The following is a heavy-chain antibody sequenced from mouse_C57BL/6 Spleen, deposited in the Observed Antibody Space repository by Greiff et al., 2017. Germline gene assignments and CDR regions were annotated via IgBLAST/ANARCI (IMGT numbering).Heavy chain of an antibody. J-gene: IGHJ4*01. CDR3: ASHITTVVATGYYAMDY. CDR2: INPSSGYT. D-gene: IGHD1-1*01. Sequence: QVQLQQSGAELARPGASVKMSCKASGYTFTSYTMHWVKQRPGQGLEWIGYINPSSGYTKYNQTFKDKATLTADKSSSTAYMQLSSLTSEDSAVYYRASHITTVVATGYYAMDYWGQGTSVTVSS. V-gene: IGHV1-4*01. CDR1: GYTFTSYT.